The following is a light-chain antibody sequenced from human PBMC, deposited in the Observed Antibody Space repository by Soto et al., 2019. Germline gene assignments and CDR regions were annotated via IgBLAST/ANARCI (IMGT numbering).Light chain of an antibody. J-gene: IGLJ1*01. V-gene: IGLV2-8*01. CDR2: EIN. CDR3: TSYAGSNNRYV. CDR1: SSDVGGYNF. Sequence: QSALTQPPSASGSPGQSVTISCTGTSSDVGGYNFVSWYQQQPGKAPKLIIYEINKRPSGVPDRFSGSKSGNTASLTVSGIQAEDEADYYCTSYAGSNNRYVFGTGTKVTVL.